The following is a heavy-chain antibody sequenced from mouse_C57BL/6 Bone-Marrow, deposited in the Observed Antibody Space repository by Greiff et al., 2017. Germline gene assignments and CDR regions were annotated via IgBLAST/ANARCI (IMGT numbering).Heavy chain of an antibody. CDR2: ISDGGSYT. CDR1: GFTFSSYA. CDR3: ARVRAGTGFAY. J-gene: IGHJ3*01. D-gene: IGHD4-1*01. Sequence: EVQRVESGGGLVKPGGSLKLSCAASGFTFSSYAMSWVRQTPEKRLEWVATISDGGSYTYYPDNVKGRFTISRDNAKNNLYLQMSHLKSEDTAVYYCARVRAGTGFAYWGQGTLVTVSA. V-gene: IGHV5-4*01.